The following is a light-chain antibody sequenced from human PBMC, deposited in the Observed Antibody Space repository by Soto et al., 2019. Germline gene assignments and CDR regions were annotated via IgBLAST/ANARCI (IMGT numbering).Light chain of an antibody. J-gene: IGKJ4*01. CDR2: GAS. CDR1: QSVSSSC. CDR3: QQYGSLLT. V-gene: IGKV3-20*01. Sequence: EIVLTQSPGTLSLSPGERATLSCRASQSVSSSCLAWYQQKPGQAPRLLIYGASSRATGIPDRFSGSGSGTDFTLTISRLEPEDFAVYYCQQYGSLLTFGGGTKVDIK.